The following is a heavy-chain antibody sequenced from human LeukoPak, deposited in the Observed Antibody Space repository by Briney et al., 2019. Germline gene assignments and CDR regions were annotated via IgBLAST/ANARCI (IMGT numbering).Heavy chain of an antibody. CDR3: ARAASPIPGWEGYYYDSSGYRPNAFDI. J-gene: IGHJ3*02. CDR2: IIPILGIA. V-gene: IGHV1-69*04. CDR1: GGTFSSYA. Sequence: GASVKVSCKASGGTFSSYAISWVRQAPGQGLEWMGRIIPILGIANYAQKFQGRVTITADKSTSTAYMELSSLRSEDTAVYYCARAASPIPGWEGYYYDSSGYRPNAFDIWGQGTMVTVSS. D-gene: IGHD3-22*01.